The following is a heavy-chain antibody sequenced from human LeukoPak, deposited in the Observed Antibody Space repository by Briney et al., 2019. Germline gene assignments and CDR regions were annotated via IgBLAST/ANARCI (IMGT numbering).Heavy chain of an antibody. J-gene: IGHJ4*02. CDR3: ASETPIAAGPPYFDY. V-gene: IGHV1-46*01. Sequence: ASVRVSCKASGNIFTRNYIHWVRQAPGQGLKWMGIINPSGGSPTYAQKFQGRVTLTKDTSTTTVYMDLSSLRSEDTAIYYCASETPIAAGPPYFDYWGQGTLVTVSS. D-gene: IGHD6-6*01. CDR2: INPSGGSP. CDR1: GNIFTRNY.